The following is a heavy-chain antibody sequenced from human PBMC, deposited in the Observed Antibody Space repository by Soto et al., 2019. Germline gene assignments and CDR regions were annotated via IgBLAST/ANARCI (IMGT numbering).Heavy chain of an antibody. D-gene: IGHD3-3*01. CDR3: AREREDYDFWSGYLVGFDP. CDR1: GFTFSSYG. Sequence: QVQLVESGGGVVQPGRSLRLSCAASGFTFSSYGMHWVRQAPGKGLEWVAVIWYDGSNKYYADSVKGRFTISRDNSKNTLYLQMNSLRAEDTAVYYCAREREDYDFWSGYLVGFDPWGQGTLVTVSS. V-gene: IGHV3-33*01. J-gene: IGHJ5*02. CDR2: IWYDGSNK.